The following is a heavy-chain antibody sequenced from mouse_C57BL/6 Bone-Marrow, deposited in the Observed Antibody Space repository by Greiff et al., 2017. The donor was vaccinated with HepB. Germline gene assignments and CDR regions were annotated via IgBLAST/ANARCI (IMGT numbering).Heavy chain of an antibody. V-gene: IGHV1-15*01. D-gene: IGHD1-1*01. CDR2: IAPETGGT. CDR3: TRGGAYYYGSSNWYFDV. J-gene: IGHJ1*03. CDR1: GYTFTDYE. Sequence: QVQLQQSGAELVRPGASVTLSCKASGYTFTDYEMHWVKQTPVHGLEWIGAIAPETGGTAYNQKFKGKAILTADKSSSTAYMELRSLTSEDSAVYYCTRGGAYYYGSSNWYFDVWGTGTTVTVSS.